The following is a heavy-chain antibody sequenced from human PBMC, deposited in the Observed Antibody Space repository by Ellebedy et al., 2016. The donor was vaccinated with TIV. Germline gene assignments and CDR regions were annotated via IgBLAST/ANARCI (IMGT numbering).Heavy chain of an antibody. CDR1: GFTVSSNY. CDR2: IYSGGST. J-gene: IGHJ4*02. CDR3: ARGSTVVTPAFDY. D-gene: IGHD4-23*01. V-gene: IGHV3-66*01. Sequence: PGGSLRLSCEGSGFTVSSNYMSWVRQAPGKGLEWVSVIYSGGSTYYADSVKGRFTISRDNSKNTLYLQMNSLRVEDTAVYYCARGSTVVTPAFDYWGQGILVTVSS.